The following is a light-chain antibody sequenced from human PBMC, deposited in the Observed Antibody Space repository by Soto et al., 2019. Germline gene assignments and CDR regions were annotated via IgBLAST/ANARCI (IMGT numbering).Light chain of an antibody. CDR1: SSDVGGYNF. CDR2: DVS. Sequence: QSVLTQPASVSGSPGQSITISCIGTSSDVGGYNFVSWYQQHPGEAPKLIIFDVSHRPSGISTRFSGSKSGNTASLTISGLQAEDEADYYCSSYRIRSPPHYVFGTGTKVTVL. J-gene: IGLJ1*01. V-gene: IGLV2-14*03. CDR3: SSYRIRSPPHYV.